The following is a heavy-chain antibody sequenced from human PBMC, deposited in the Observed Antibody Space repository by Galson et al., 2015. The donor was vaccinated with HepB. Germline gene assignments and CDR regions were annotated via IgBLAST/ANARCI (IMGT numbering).Heavy chain of an antibody. Sequence: SLRLSCAASGFTFSTSYMHWVRHVPGKGLVWVSRIKSDGRSTNYADSVKGRFTISRDSAKSTLFLQMNSLRVEDTAVYYCARDGDFRLDYWGQGTLVTVSS. D-gene: IGHD3-3*01. V-gene: IGHV3-74*01. CDR3: ARDGDFRLDY. CDR1: GFTFSTSY. CDR2: IKSDGRST. J-gene: IGHJ4*02.